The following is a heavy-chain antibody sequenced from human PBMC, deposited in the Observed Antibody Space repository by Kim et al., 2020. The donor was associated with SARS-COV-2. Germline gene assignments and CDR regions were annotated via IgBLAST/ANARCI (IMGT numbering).Heavy chain of an antibody. D-gene: IGHD4-17*01. J-gene: IGHJ4*02. Sequence: SGPTLVNPTQTLTLTCTFSGFSLSTSGMCVSWIRQPPGKALEWLARIDWDDDKYYSTSLKTRLTISKDTSKNQVVLTMTNMDPVDTATYYCAQTTVTTASLDYWGQGTLVTVSS. CDR1: GFSLSTSGMC. CDR2: IDWDDDK. CDR3: AQTTVTTASLDY. V-gene: IGHV2-70*11.